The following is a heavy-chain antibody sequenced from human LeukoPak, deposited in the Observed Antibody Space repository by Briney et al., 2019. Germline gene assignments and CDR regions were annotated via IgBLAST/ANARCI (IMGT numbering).Heavy chain of an antibody. V-gene: IGHV4-34*01. CDR1: GESFSGYY. Sequence: SETLSLTCAVYGESFSGYYWTWIHQPPGKGPEWIGEVNHSGSTNYNPSLKSRVTMSADTSKNQFSLKLSSVTAADTAVYYCARAGYCSSTSCYPDMTTPFIFDYWGQGTLVTVSS. D-gene: IGHD2-2*01. CDR3: ARAGYCSSTSCYPDMTTPFIFDY. CDR2: VNHSGST. J-gene: IGHJ4*02.